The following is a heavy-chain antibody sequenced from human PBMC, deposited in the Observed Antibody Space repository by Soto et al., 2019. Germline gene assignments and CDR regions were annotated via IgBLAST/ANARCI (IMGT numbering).Heavy chain of an antibody. D-gene: IGHD2-15*01. Sequence: HVQLRESGPGLVQPSETLSLTCTVSGDSIGGYYWNWIRQTPGEGLEWIGFIYYTGYTYYNPSLQRRVTLSVDTSKNRFSLNLTSVTAADTAMYYCARHGSRDVVRFDYWGQGILVSVSS. CDR3: ARHGSRDVVRFDY. V-gene: IGHV4-59*08. CDR1: GDSIGGYY. CDR2: IYYTGYT. J-gene: IGHJ4*02.